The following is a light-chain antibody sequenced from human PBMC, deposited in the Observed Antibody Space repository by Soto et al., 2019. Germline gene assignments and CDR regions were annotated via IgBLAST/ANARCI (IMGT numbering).Light chain of an antibody. Sequence: DIVMTQSPDSLAGSLGERATINCKSSQSVLYSSNNKNYLAWYQQKPGQPPKLLIYWASTRESGVPDRFSGSGSGTEFTLTISSLQAEDVAVYYCQQYYSIPYTFGQGTELEIK. CDR1: QSVLYSSNNKNY. CDR3: QQYYSIPYT. CDR2: WAS. V-gene: IGKV4-1*01. J-gene: IGKJ2*01.